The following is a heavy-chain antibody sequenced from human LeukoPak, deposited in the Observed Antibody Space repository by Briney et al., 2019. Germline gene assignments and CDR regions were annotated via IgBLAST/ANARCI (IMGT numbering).Heavy chain of an antibody. V-gene: IGHV3-30*02. J-gene: IGHJ4*02. D-gene: IGHD3-9*01. CDR3: ACPPEDDTLTGYSY. Sequence: GGSLRLSCAASGFTFSSYGMHWVRQAPGKGLEWVAFIRYDGSNKYYADSVKGRFTISRDNSKNTLYLQMNSLRAEDTAVYYCACPPEDDTLTGYSYWGQGTLVTVSS. CDR2: IRYDGSNK. CDR1: GFTFSSYG.